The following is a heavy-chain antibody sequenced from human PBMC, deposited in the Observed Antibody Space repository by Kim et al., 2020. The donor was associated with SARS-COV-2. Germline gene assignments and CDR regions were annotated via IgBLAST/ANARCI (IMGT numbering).Heavy chain of an antibody. J-gene: IGHJ6*03. Sequence: GGSLRLSCAASGFDFSAYAMSWVRQAPGKGIQGLSTISDAGGTTYYTDYVQGRFTISRDNSKNNLHLQMDSLRAEDTAVDFCAKVVNDFLAGVYTNRYY. CDR3: AKVVNDFLAGVYTNRYY. CDR2: ISDAGGTT. D-gene: IGHD3-9*01. CDR1: GFDFSAYA. V-gene: IGHV3-23*01.